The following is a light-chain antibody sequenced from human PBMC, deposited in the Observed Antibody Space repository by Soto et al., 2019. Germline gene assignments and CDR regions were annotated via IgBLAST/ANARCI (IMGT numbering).Light chain of an antibody. Sequence: QAVVTQEPSLTVSPGGTVTLTCGSSTGAVTSGHYPYWFQQKPGQAPRTLIYETSNKHSWTPGRFSGSLLGGKAALTLSGAQPEDEAEYYCLLSYSGARVFGGGTKLTVL. CDR3: LLSYSGARV. CDR2: ETS. V-gene: IGLV7-46*01. CDR1: TGAVTSGHY. J-gene: IGLJ2*01.